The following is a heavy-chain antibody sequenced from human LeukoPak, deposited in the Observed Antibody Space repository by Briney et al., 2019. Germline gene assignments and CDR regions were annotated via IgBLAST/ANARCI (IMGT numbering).Heavy chain of an antibody. D-gene: IGHD6-19*01. V-gene: IGHV3-64D*06. Sequence: GESLRLSCSASGFTFSSYAMHWVRQAPGKGLEYVSGIRSIGGSTNYADSVKGRFTISRDNSKNTVYLQVSSLRAEDTAVYYCVKDGDSAGWYYYFDYWGQGTLVTVSS. CDR3: VKDGDSAGWYYYFDY. J-gene: IGHJ4*02. CDR1: GFTFSSYA. CDR2: IRSIGGST.